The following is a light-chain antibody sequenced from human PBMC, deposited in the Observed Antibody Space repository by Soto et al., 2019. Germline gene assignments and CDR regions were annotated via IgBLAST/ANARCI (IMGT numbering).Light chain of an antibody. CDR1: QSISSY. CDR3: QQYDKLPLT. J-gene: IGKJ4*01. CDR2: DAS. Sequence: DIQMTQSPSSLSASVGDRVTITCRSSQSISSYLNWYQQKSGKAPKLLIHDASNLETGVPSRFSGSGSGTDFSLTISSPQPEDIATYYCQQYDKLPLTFGGGTKVDIK. V-gene: IGKV1-33*01.